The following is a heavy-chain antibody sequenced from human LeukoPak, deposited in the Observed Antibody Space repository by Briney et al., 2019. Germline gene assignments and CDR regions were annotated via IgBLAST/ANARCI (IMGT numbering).Heavy chain of an antibody. CDR2: IYYSGST. Sequence: SETLSLTCTVSGGSISSSSYYWGWIRQPPGKGLEWIGSIYYSGSTYYNPSLKSRVTISVDTSKNQFSLKLSSVTAADTAVYYCARSRTNWNYRHDAFDIWGQGTMVTVSS. D-gene: IGHD1-7*01. J-gene: IGHJ3*02. V-gene: IGHV4-39*07. CDR3: ARSRTNWNYRHDAFDI. CDR1: GGSISSSSYY.